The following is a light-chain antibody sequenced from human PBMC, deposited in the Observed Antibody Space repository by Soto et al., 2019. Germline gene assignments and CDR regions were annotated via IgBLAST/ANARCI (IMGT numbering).Light chain of an antibody. V-gene: IGKV3-20*01. CDR1: QTIGSSY. CDR3: QPYRYPFPP. J-gene: IGKJ1*01. Sequence: EIVLTQSPGTLSLSPGESATLSCRASQTIGSSYLAWYQQRPGQAPRLLIYGGANRATGIPDRFSATGSETDFTLAISRLEPEDFVVYYWQPYRYPFPPFGPGTMVAI. CDR2: GGA.